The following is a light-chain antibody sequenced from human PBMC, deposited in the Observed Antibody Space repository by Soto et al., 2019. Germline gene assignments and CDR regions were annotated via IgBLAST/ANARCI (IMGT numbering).Light chain of an antibody. CDR3: QQYNNWPPLFT. Sequence: EVVMTQSPAALSVSPGEGVTLSCRASQGIGDTLTWYQHKPGQAPRLLIYGTSTRATGIPARFSGSGSGTEFTLTISSLQSEDFAVYYCQQYNNWPPLFTFGPGTKVDIK. J-gene: IGKJ3*01. CDR1: QGIGDT. V-gene: IGKV3-15*01. CDR2: GTS.